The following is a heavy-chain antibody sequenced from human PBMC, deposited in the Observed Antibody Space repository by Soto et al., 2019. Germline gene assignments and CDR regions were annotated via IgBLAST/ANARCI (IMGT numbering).Heavy chain of an antibody. J-gene: IGHJ6*02. D-gene: IGHD2-2*01. V-gene: IGHV3-13*05. CDR3: ARGGGYCTSTSCYYYGMDV. CDR2: IGPAGAP. Sequence: GGSLRLSCVASGFTFSSYDMHWVRQATGKGLEWVSGIGPAGAPYYPGSVKGRFTISRENAKNSLYRQMTSLRAGDTAVYYCARGGGYCTSTSCYYYGMDVWGQGTTVTVSS. CDR1: GFTFSSYD.